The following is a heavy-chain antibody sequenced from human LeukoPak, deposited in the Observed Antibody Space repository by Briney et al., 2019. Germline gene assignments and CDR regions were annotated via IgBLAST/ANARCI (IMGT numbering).Heavy chain of an antibody. CDR3: ARDPYRFAFDI. V-gene: IGHV3-7*03. CDR1: GFSFSTIY. Sequence: GGSLRLSCAASGFSFSTIYMSWVRQTPGQGLEWVANINVDGTAEYYVDSVKGRFTISRDNAKNSLYLQMISLRAEDTAVYYCARDPYRFAFDIWGQGTVVLVSS. CDR2: INVDGTAE. D-gene: IGHD1-26*01. J-gene: IGHJ3*02.